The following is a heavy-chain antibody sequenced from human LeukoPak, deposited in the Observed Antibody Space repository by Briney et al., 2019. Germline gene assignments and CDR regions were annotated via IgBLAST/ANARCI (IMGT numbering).Heavy chain of an antibody. V-gene: IGHV1-69*06. CDR3: ARSRDYYGSGSSGEFDY. Sequence: SVKVSCKASGGTFSSYDISWVRQAPGQGVEWMGGIMPITGTANYAQKLQGRVTITADKPTNTAYMELSSLRSEDTAVYCCARSRDYYGSGSSGEFDYWGQGTLVTVSS. CDR2: IMPITGTA. J-gene: IGHJ4*02. CDR1: GGTFSSYD. D-gene: IGHD3-10*01.